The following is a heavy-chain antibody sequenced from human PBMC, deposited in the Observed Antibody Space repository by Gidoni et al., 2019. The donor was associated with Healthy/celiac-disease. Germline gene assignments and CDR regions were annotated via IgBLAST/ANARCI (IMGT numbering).Heavy chain of an antibody. CDR1: VGSISSSSYY. Sequence: QLQLQESGPGLVKPSETLSLTCTVSVGSISSSSYYWGWIRQPPGKGLEWIGSIYYSGSTYYNPSLKSRVTISVDTSKNQFSLKLSSVTAADTAVYYCASGLYDYVWGSYRNRGDYYGMDVWGQGTTVTVSS. J-gene: IGHJ6*02. CDR2: IYYSGST. D-gene: IGHD3-16*02. V-gene: IGHV4-39*01. CDR3: ASGLYDYVWGSYRNRGDYYGMDV.